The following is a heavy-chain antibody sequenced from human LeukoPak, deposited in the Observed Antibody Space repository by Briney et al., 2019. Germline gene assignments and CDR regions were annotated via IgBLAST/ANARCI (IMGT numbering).Heavy chain of an antibody. V-gene: IGHV4-59*06. D-gene: IGHD6-13*01. Sequence: SETLSHTCTVFGGSFTDYFWTWIRHSPGKGLEWIGYIYYSGRTFYNPSLKSRPTISVDTSKSQFSLKLSSVTAADTAVYFCARLRAASGSFDYWGQGTLVTVSS. J-gene: IGHJ4*02. CDR3: ARLRAASGSFDY. CDR2: IYYSGRT. CDR1: GGSFTDYF.